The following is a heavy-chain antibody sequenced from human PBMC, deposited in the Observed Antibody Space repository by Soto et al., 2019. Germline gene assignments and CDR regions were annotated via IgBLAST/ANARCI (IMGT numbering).Heavy chain of an antibody. Sequence: EVQLVESGGGLVQPGRSLRLSCAASGFTFDDYAMHWVRQAPGKGLEWVSGISWNSGSIGYADSVKGRFTISRDNAKNSRYLQMSSLRAEDAALYYCAKGEGSSGYYSLFDYWGQGTLVTVSS. CDR2: ISWNSGSI. J-gene: IGHJ4*02. D-gene: IGHD3-22*01. V-gene: IGHV3-9*01. CDR3: AKGEGSSGYYSLFDY. CDR1: GFTFDDYA.